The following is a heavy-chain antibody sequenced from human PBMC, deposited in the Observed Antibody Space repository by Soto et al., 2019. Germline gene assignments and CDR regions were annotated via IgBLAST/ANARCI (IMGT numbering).Heavy chain of an antibody. CDR2: IYSDGSST. CDR3: GSGYGFIDR. D-gene: IGHD5-18*01. J-gene: IGHJ5*02. Sequence: EVQLVESGGGLVQPGGSLRLSCVVSGFTFSNYWMHWVRQVPGKGLVWVSRIYSDGSSTTYADSVKGRFTISRDNAKNTLYLQMNSLSAEATAFYYCGSGYGFIDRWGQGTLVTVS. CDR1: GFTFSNYW. V-gene: IGHV3-74*01.